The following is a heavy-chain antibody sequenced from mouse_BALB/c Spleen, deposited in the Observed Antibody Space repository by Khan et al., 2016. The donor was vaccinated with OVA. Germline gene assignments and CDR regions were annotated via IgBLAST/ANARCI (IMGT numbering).Heavy chain of an antibody. J-gene: IGHJ3*01. Sequence: EVELVESGGGLVQPGGSRKLSCAASGFTFIDYGMAWVRQTPGKGPEWIAFISSVAFSIYYADTVTGRFTISRENAKYTLYQEMSSLSSDDTAMDYCARGGFAYWGQGTLVTVSA. CDR1: GFTFIDYG. CDR3: ARGGFAY. V-gene: IGHV5-15*02. CDR2: ISSVAFSI.